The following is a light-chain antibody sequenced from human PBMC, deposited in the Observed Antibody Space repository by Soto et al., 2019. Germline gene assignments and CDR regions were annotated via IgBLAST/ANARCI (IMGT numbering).Light chain of an antibody. CDR2: TAS. V-gene: IGKV1-5*03. J-gene: IGKJ1*01. CDR3: QQYSDSSRS. CDR1: QNIDTG. Sequence: DIQMTQSPSPLSASIGDRITISCRAIQNIDTGLAWYQHRPGEAPKLLIYTASNLENGVPTRFSGSGSGTAFTLTISSLQPEDFAPYYCQQYSDSSRSFGQGTQVE.